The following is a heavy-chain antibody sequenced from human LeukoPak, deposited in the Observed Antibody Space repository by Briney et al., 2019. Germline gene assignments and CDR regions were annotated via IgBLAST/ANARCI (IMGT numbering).Heavy chain of an antibody. Sequence: ASVKVSCKASGYTFTSYGISWVRQAPGQGLEWMGWISAYNGNTNYAQKFQGRVTMTRDTSISTAYMELSRLRSDDTAVYYCARDVAYYFDYWSQGTLVTVSS. D-gene: IGHD5-12*01. J-gene: IGHJ4*02. CDR2: ISAYNGNT. V-gene: IGHV1-18*01. CDR1: GYTFTSYG. CDR3: ARDVAYYFDY.